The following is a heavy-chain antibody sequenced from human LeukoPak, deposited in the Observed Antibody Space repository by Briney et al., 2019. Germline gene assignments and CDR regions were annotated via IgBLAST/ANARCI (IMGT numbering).Heavy chain of an antibody. J-gene: IGHJ6*03. D-gene: IGHD6-6*01. CDR3: ARAPPIAARPSYYYMDV. V-gene: IGHV4-59*01. CDR2: IYYSGST. Sequence: SETLSLTCTVSGGSISSYYWSWIRQPPGKGLEWIGYIYYSGSTNYNPSLKSRVTISVDTSKNQFSLKLSSVTAADTAVYYCARAPPIAARPSYYYMDVWGKGTTVTVSS. CDR1: GGSISSYY.